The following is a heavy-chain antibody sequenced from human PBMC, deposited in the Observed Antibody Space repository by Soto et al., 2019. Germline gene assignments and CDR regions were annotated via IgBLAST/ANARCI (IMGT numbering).Heavy chain of an antibody. CDR3: ARAQFYSGSGNYNNLMFDA. Sequence: SETLSLTCAVSGGSVSGAGYSWSWIRQPPGGGLDWIGYIYHSGTTYCNPSLKTRLTMSLDRSNNKFSLTLNSVTAADTTLYFCARAQFYSGSGNYNNLMFDAWGKGTQVTVSS. J-gene: IGHJ5*02. CDR1: GGSVSGAGYS. V-gene: IGHV4-30-2*01. CDR2: IYHSGTT. D-gene: IGHD3-10*01.